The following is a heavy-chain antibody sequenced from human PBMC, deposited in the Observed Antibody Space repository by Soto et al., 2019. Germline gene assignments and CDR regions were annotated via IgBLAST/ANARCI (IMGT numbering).Heavy chain of an antibody. CDR1: GFTVSTDW. J-gene: IGHJ5*01. CDR2: IRGGGTT. V-gene: IGHV3-53*01. CDR3: AKPYPPDS. Sequence: PGGSLRLSCAASGFTVSTDWMYWVRQAPGKGLEWVSVIRGGGTTYYADSVKGRFTISRDNSKNTLYLQMNSLRAEDTAVYYCAKPYPPDSWGQGTLVTVSS.